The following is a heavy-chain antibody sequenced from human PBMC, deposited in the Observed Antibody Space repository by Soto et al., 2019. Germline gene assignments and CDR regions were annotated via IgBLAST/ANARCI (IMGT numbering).Heavy chain of an antibody. CDR1: GFTFSDYY. V-gene: IGHV3-72*01. CDR3: AREGDSSAPDYHY. D-gene: IGHD6-19*01. Sequence: EVQLVESGGGLVQPGGSLRLSCAASGFTFSDYYMNWVRQAPGKGLEWVGRSRDKANSYTADYAASVKGRFIISRDDSKNSLYLQINSLKTEDTVVYYCAREGDSSAPDYHYWGQGTLVTVSS. CDR2: SRDKANSYTA. J-gene: IGHJ4*02.